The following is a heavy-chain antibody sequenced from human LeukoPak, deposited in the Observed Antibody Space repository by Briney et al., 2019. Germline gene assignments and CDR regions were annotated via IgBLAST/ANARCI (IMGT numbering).Heavy chain of an antibody. V-gene: IGHV1-69*04. CDR3: ATIAAAGSRRDY. Sequence: ASVKVSCKASGGTFSIYAISWVRQAPGQGLEWMGRIIPILGIANYAQKFQGRVTITADKSTSTAYMELSSLRSEDTAVYYCATIAAAGSRRDYWGQGTLVTVSS. CDR2: IIPILGIA. CDR1: GGTFSIYA. D-gene: IGHD6-13*01. J-gene: IGHJ4*02.